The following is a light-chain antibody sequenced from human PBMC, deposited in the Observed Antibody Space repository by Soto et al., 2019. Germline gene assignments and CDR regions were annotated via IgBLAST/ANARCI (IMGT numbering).Light chain of an antibody. CDR1: QTISSW. CDR2: KAS. V-gene: IGKV1-5*03. Sequence: DIQMTQSPSTLSGSVGDRVTITCRASQTISSWLAWYQQKPGKAPKLLIYKASTLKSGVPSRFSGSGSGTEFTLTISSLHPDDFATYYCQEYNNYWTFGQGTKV. CDR3: QEYNNYWT. J-gene: IGKJ1*01.